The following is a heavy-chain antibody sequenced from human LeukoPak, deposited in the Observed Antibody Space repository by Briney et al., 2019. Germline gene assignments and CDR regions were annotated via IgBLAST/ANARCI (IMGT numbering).Heavy chain of an antibody. CDR3: ARRTRNFGVVD. CDR1: GYTFTSYD. V-gene: IGHV1-8*03. CDR2: MSPNSGNT. Sequence: ASVKASCKASGYTFTSYDINWVRQATGQGLEWMGWMSPNSGNTGYAQKFQGRVTITRNTSISTAYMELSSLRSEDTAVYYCARRTRNFGVVDWGQGTLVTVSS. D-gene: IGHD3-3*01. J-gene: IGHJ4*02.